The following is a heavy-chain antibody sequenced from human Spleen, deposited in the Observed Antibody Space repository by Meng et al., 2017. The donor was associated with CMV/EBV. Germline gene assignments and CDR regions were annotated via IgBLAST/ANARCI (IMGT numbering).Heavy chain of an antibody. Sequence: SETLSLTCTVSGGSISSYYWSWIRQHPGKGLEWIGYIYYSGSTYYNPSLKSRVTISVDTSKNQFSLKLSSVTAADTAVYYCAREDYSLNYYYYGMDVWGQGTTVTVSS. D-gene: IGHD4-11*01. CDR1: GGSISSYY. CDR3: AREDYSLNYYYYGMDV. V-gene: IGHV4-59*06. CDR2: IYYSGST. J-gene: IGHJ6*02.